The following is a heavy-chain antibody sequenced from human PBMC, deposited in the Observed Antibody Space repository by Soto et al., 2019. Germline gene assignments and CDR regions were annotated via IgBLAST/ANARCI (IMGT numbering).Heavy chain of an antibody. V-gene: IGHV4-34*01. Sequence: PSETLSLTCAVYGGSFSGYYWSWIRQPPGKGLEWIGEINHSGSTNYNPSLKSRVTISVDTSKNQFSLKLSSVTAADTAVYYCARGRRDGYNGHYFDYWGQGTLVTVSS. CDR3: ARGRRDGYNGHYFDY. J-gene: IGHJ4*02. CDR1: GGSFSGYY. D-gene: IGHD5-12*01. CDR2: INHSGST.